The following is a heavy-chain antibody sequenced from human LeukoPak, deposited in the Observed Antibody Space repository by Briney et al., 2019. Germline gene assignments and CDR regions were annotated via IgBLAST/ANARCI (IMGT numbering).Heavy chain of an antibody. V-gene: IGHV4-61*02. Sequence: SQTLSLTCTVSGGSVTSGNYYWNWIRQPAGKGLEWIGRIYTNGGASYNPSLKSRVTISIDASKNQFSLKLSSVTAADTVVYYCAREPPGYWGQGILVTVSS. CDR2: IYTNGGA. CDR3: AREPPGY. CDR1: GGSVTSGNYY. J-gene: IGHJ4*02.